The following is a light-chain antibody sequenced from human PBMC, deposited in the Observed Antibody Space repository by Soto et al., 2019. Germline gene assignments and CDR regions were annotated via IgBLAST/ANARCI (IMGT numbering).Light chain of an antibody. V-gene: IGKV1-6*01. Sequence: AIQMTQSPPSLSASVGDRVIITCRASQDIRVDVGWLQHRPGHAPNLLIYAASTLHTGVPSTFTGSGSGTDFTLPINDLQPEDGAHSFCLQDYDFPYTVGQGTKLEI. J-gene: IGKJ2*01. CDR2: AAS. CDR3: LQDYDFPYT. CDR1: QDIRVD.